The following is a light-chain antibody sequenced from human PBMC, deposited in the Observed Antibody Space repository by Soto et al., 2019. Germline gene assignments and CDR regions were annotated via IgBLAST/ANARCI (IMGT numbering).Light chain of an antibody. CDR3: SSYAGRNTLV. CDR2: EVS. Sequence: SVLTQPPSASGSPGQSVTISCTGTSSDVGGYNYVSWYQQHPGKVPKLMIYEVSKRPSGVPDRFSGSKSGNTASLTVSGLQAEDEADYYCSSYAGRNTLVFGGGTKLTVL. V-gene: IGLV2-8*01. CDR1: SSDVGGYNY. J-gene: IGLJ2*01.